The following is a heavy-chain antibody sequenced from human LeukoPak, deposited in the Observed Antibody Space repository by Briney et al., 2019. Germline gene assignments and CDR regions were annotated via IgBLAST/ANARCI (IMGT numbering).Heavy chain of an antibody. CDR3: ARVTSRSGYYFDY. CDR1: GFTITRNY. Sequence: PGGSLRLSCAASGFTITRNYMTWVRQVPGKGLIYSGGSTSYSDSVKGRFTISRDTSKETVYLQMDSLRAEDTAVYYCARVTSRSGYYFDYWGQGSLVTVSS. CDR2: YSGGST. D-gene: IGHD1-14*01. V-gene: IGHV3-53*01. J-gene: IGHJ4*02.